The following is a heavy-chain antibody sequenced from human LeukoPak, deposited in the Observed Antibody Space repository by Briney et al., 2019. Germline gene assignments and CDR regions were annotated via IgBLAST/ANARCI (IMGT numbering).Heavy chain of an antibody. CDR1: GFIFSNYG. D-gene: IGHD3-22*01. CDR3: AKDMSYDSTGSTCDY. J-gene: IGHJ4*02. V-gene: IGHV3-23*01. CDR2: ISGSGDTT. Sequence: GGSLRLSCAASGFIFSNYGMSWVRQAPGKGLEWVSGISGSGDTTDYADSVKGRFTISRDNSKNTLFLQMNSLRAEDTALYYCAKDMSYDSTGSTCDYWGQGTLVTVSS.